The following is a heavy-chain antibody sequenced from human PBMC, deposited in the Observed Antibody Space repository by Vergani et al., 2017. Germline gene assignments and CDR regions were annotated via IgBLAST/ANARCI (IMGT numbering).Heavy chain of an antibody. D-gene: IGHD5-24*01. CDR2: ISGNGGNT. J-gene: IGHJ5*02. Sequence: EVQLLESGGGLVQPGGSLRLSCAASGFTFSSYGMSWVRQAPGKGLEWVSAISGNGGNTYYADSLKGRFTITRDNSKNTLYLQMNSLSAEDTAVYYWAKARXGRDCYNVMDWFDPWGQGTLVTVSS. CDR3: AKARXGRDCYNVMDWFDP. V-gene: IGHV3-23*01. CDR1: GFTFSSYG.